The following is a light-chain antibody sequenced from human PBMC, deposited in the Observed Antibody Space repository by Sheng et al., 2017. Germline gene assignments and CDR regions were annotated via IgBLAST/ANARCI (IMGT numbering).Light chain of an antibody. J-gene: IGKJ3*01. V-gene: IGKV3-11*01. CDR2: GAS. Sequence: EIVLTQSPAILSLSPGERATLSCRASHSVSSNLAWYQQKPGQAPRLLIYGASNRGAGIPARFSGSGSGTDFTLTISSLEPEDSAVYYCQQRSKWPVTFGPGTKVDIK. CDR1: HSVSSN. CDR3: QQRSKWPVT.